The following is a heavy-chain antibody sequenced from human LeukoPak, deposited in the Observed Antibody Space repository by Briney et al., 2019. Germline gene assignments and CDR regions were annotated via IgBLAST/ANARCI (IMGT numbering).Heavy chain of an antibody. CDR3: ARGSGYENFDY. CDR1: GGSISSYN. J-gene: IGHJ4*02. V-gene: IGHV4-59*01. Sequence: PSETLSHTCTVTGGSISSYNWSWIRQPPGKGLEWIGHIYYRGSTNYNPSLKSRVTISADTTKNQYSQKLSSGTAADTAVYYCARGSGYENFDYWGQGTLVTVSS. CDR2: IYYRGST. D-gene: IGHD5-12*01.